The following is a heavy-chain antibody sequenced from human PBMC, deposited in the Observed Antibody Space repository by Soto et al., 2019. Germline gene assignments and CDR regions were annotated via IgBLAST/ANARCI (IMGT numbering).Heavy chain of an antibody. Sequence: QVQLVQSGADVKKPGSSVKVSCKTSGGSFGSSAISWGRQAPAQGLEWMGEIIPVFGKATYAQNFQGRLTITGDELTGTVFMELSSLRSEDTAVYFCARPRRDWGDAFDLWGLGTFVTVSS. CDR1: GGSFGSSA. J-gene: IGHJ3*01. CDR2: IIPVFGKA. D-gene: IGHD3-16*01. V-gene: IGHV1-69*01. CDR3: ARPRRDWGDAFDL.